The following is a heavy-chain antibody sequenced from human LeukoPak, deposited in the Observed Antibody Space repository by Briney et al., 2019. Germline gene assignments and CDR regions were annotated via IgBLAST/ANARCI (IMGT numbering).Heavy chain of an antibody. CDR3: AREGVAATFDY. V-gene: IGHV4-59*01. CDR2: IYYSGST. J-gene: IGHJ4*02. CDR1: GGSISSYY. D-gene: IGHD2-15*01. Sequence: SETLSLTCTVSGGSISSYYWSWIRQPPGKGLEWIGYIYYSGSTNYNPSLKSRVTISVDTSKNQFSLKLSSVTAADTAVYYCAREGVAATFDYWGQGTLVTVSS.